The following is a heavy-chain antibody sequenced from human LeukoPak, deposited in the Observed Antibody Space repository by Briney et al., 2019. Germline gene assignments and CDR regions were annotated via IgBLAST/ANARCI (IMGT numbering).Heavy chain of an antibody. V-gene: IGHV3-7*01. J-gene: IGHJ3*01. CDR3: ARDKEQGSSSGSSFHF. CDR1: GFTFSNYW. CDR2: IKQDGNEK. D-gene: IGHD1-26*01. Sequence: GGSLRLSCAASGFTFSNYWMTWVRQAPRKGLEWVASIKQDGNEKYYVESVKGRFTISRDNAKDSLYLEMNSLGVEDTAVYYCARDKEQGSSSGSSFHFWGQGTMVTVSS.